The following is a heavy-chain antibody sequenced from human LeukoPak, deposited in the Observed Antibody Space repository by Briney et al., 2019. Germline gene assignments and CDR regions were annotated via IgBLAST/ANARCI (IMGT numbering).Heavy chain of an antibody. CDR3: ARRYYYDSSGYYDNWFDP. CDR1: GFTVSSNY. V-gene: IGHV3-66*01. D-gene: IGHD3-22*01. CDR2: IYSGGST. J-gene: IGHJ5*02. Sequence: PGGSLRLSCAASGFTVSSNYMSWVRQAPGKGLEWVSVIYSGGSTYYADSVKGRFTISRDNSENTLYLQMNSLRAEDTAVYYCARRYYYDSSGYYDNWFDPWGQGTLVTVSS.